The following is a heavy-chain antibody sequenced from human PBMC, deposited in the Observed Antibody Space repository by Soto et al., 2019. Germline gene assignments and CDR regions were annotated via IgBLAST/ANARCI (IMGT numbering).Heavy chain of an antibody. V-gene: IGHV6-1*01. J-gene: IGHJ6*02. D-gene: IGHD6-13*01. Sequence: SQTLSLTCAIPGDSVSSNSAAWNWIRQSPSRGLEWLGRTYYRSKWYNDYAVSVKSRITINPDTSKNQFSLQLNSVTPEDTAVYYCARDRSSSRAWYYYGMDVWGQGTTVTVSS. CDR2: TYYRSKWYN. CDR3: ARDRSSSRAWYYYGMDV. CDR1: GDSVSSNSAA.